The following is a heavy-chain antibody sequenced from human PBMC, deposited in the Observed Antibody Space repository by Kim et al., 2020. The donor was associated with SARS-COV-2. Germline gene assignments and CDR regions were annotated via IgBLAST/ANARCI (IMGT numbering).Heavy chain of an antibody. CDR3: ARVGWDIVVVPAAMSTEYYYYGMDV. V-gene: IGHV4-4*02. Sequence: SETLSLTCAVSGGSISSSNWWSWVRPPPGKGLEWIGEIYHSGSTNYNPSLKSRVTISVDKSKNQFSLKLSYVTAAETAVYYCARVGWDIVVVPAAMSTEYYYYGMDVWGQGTTVTVSS. CDR2: IYHSGST. J-gene: IGHJ6*02. D-gene: IGHD2-2*01. CDR1: GGSISSSNW.